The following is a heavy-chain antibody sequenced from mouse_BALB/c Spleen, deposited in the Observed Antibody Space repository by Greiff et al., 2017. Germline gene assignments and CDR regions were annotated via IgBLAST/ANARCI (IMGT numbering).Heavy chain of an antibody. CDR2: ISYSGST. CDR3: AKGVRSAIDY. V-gene: IGHV3-2*02. Sequence: VPLQQSGPGLVKPSQSLSLTCTVTGYSITSHYAWNWIQQFPGNKLVWMGNISYSGSTSYNPSLKSRISITRDTSKNQFFLQLNPVTTEEPSTYYDAKGVRSAIDYWGQGTSVTVSA. D-gene: IGHD2-14*01. J-gene: IGHJ4*01. CDR1: GYSITSHYA.